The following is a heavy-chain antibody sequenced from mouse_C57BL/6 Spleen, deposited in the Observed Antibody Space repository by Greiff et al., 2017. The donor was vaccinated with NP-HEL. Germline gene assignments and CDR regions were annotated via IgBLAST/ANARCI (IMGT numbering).Heavy chain of an antibody. CDR1: GFTFTDYY. CDR2: IRNKANGYTT. D-gene: IGHD2-1*01. CDR3: ARSPYGNYVYFDY. V-gene: IGHV7-3*01. J-gene: IGHJ2*01. Sequence: VQLVESGGGLVQPGGSLSLSCAASGFTFTDYYMSWVRQPPGKALEWLGFIRNKANGYTTEYSASVKGRFTISRDNSQSILYLQMNALRAEDSATYYCARSPYGNYVYFDYWGQGTTLTVSS.